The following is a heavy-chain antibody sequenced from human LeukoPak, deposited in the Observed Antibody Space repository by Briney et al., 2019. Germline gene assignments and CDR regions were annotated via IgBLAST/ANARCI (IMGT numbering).Heavy chain of an antibody. CDR3: ASGYDFWSGLFDY. Sequence: GGSLRLSCAASGFTFSSYWMSWVRQAPGKGLEWVANIKQDGSEKYYVDSVKGRFTISRDNAKNSLYLQMNSLRAEDTAEYYCASGYDFWSGLFDYWGQGTLVTVSS. D-gene: IGHD3-3*01. CDR1: GFTFSSYW. CDR2: IKQDGSEK. V-gene: IGHV3-7*01. J-gene: IGHJ4*02.